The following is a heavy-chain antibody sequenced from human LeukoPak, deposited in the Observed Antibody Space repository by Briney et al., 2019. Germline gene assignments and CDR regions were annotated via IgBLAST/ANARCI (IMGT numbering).Heavy chain of an antibody. J-gene: IGHJ3*02. CDR2: IIPIFGTA. V-gene: IGHV1-69*06. Sequence: ASVKVSCKASGGTFSSYAISWVRQAPGQGLEWMGGIIPIFGTANYAQKFQGRVTITADKSTSTAYMELSSLRSEDTAVYYCARERPFYYGSGSYWSNDAFDIWGQGTMVTVSS. CDR1: GGTFSSYA. CDR3: ARERPFYYGSGSYWSNDAFDI. D-gene: IGHD3-10*01.